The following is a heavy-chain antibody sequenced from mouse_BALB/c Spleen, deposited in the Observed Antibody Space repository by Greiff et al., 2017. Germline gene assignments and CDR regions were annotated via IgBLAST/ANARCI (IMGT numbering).Heavy chain of an antibody. V-gene: IGHV5-4*02. CDR2: ISDGGSYT. J-gene: IGHJ2*01. D-gene: IGHD1-1*01. Sequence: EVQLVESGGGLVKPGGSLKLSCAASGFTFSDYYMYWVRQTPEKRLEWVATISDGGSYTYYPDSVKERFTISRDNAKNNLYLQMSSLKSEDTAMYYCARGGLTTVVATGFDYWGQGTTLTVSS. CDR1: GFTFSDYY. CDR3: ARGGLTTVVATGFDY.